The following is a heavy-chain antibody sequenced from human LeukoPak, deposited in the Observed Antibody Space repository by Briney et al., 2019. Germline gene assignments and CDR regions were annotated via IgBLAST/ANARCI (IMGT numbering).Heavy chain of an antibody. V-gene: IGHV4-39*01. Sequence: SETLSLTCTVSGDSITTSIYYRGWIRQAPGKGLEWIGTIYYTGSAYHNPSLKSRVTISVDTSKNQFSLKLSSVTAADTAVYFCARHMWSGENWFDPWGQGTLVTVSS. J-gene: IGHJ5*02. D-gene: IGHD2-21*01. CDR3: ARHMWSGENWFDP. CDR2: IYYTGSA. CDR1: GDSITTSIYY.